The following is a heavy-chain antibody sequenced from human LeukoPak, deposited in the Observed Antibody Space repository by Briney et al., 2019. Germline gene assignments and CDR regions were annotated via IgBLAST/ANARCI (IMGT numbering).Heavy chain of an antibody. Sequence: VASVKVSCKASGYTFTSYGISWVRQAPGQGLEWMGWISAYNGNTNYAQKLQGRVTMTTDTSTSTAYMELRSLRSGDTAVYYCARDRCSTSCYGYWGQGTLVTVSS. J-gene: IGHJ4*02. D-gene: IGHD2-2*01. CDR1: GYTFTSYG. CDR3: ARDRCSTSCYGY. V-gene: IGHV1-18*01. CDR2: ISAYNGNT.